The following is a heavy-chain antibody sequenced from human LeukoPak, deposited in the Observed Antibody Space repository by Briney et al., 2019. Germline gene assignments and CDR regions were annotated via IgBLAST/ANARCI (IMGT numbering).Heavy chain of an antibody. J-gene: IGHJ4*02. D-gene: IGHD3-16*01. CDR2: ISYDGSNK. V-gene: IGHV3-30*18. CDR3: AKDFHGGHDY. Sequence: GGSLRLSCAASGFTFSSDGMHWVRQAPGKGLEWVAVISYDGSNKYYADSVKGRFTISRDNSKNTLYLQMNSLRAEDTAVYYCAKDFHGGHDYWGQGTLVTVSS. CDR1: GFTFSSDG.